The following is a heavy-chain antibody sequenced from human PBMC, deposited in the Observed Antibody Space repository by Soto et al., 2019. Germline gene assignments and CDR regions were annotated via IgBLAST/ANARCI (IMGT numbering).Heavy chain of an antibody. V-gene: IGHV4-61*01. J-gene: IGHJ4*02. D-gene: IGHD6-19*01. Sequence: QVQLQESGPRLVKPSETLSLTCSVSGGSVSADSTYWSWIRQSPETGLEWIGYIYYSGSTSYNPSFKSRVTISLDRSKNQFSLKLNSVTAADTAVYYCARDRGGSSGWYFGYWGQGTRVTVSS. CDR1: GGSVSADSTY. CDR2: IYYSGST. CDR3: ARDRGGSSGWYFGY.